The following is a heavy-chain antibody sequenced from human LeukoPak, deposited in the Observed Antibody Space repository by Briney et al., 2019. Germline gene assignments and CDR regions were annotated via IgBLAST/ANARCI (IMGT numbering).Heavy chain of an antibody. CDR1: DDSITIYY. D-gene: IGHD2-15*01. CDR3: ARILLIGAFDI. Sequence: SETLSLTCTVSDDSITIYYWSWIRQPPGKGLEWIGYIDHTGITNYNPSLNSRVTISRDTSKNHFSLELSSATAADTAVYYCARILLIGAFDIWGQGTMVTVSS. V-gene: IGHV4-59*01. CDR2: IDHTGIT. J-gene: IGHJ3*02.